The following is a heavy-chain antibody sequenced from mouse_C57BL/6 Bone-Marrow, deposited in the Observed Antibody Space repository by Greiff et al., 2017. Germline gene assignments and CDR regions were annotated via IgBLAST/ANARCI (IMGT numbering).Heavy chain of an antibody. CDR3: TTFYYDYDGPPYWYFDV. Sequence: EVQLQESGAELVRPGASVKLSCTASGFNIKDDYMHWVKQRPEQGLEWIGWIDPENGDTEYASQFQGKATITADTSSNTAYLQLSSLTSEDTAVYYCTTFYYDYDGPPYWYFDVWGTGTTVTVSS. D-gene: IGHD2-4*01. V-gene: IGHV14-4*01. CDR2: IDPENGDT. CDR1: GFNIKDDY. J-gene: IGHJ1*03.